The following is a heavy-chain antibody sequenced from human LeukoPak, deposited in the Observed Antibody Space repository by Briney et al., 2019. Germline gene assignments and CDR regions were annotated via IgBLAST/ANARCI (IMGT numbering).Heavy chain of an antibody. CDR2: INPNSGGT. CDR1: GYTFTSYY. Sequence: ASVKVSCKASGYTFTSYYMHWVRQAPGQGLEWMGWINPNSGGTNYAQKFQGRVTMTRDTPISTAYMELSRLRSDDTAVYYCARSPNDYYDSSGPTTGFDYWGQGTLVTVSS. V-gene: IGHV1-2*02. D-gene: IGHD3-22*01. CDR3: ARSPNDYYDSSGPTTGFDY. J-gene: IGHJ4*02.